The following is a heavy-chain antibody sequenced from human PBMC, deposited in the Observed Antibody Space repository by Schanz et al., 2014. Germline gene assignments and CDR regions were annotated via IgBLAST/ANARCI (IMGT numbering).Heavy chain of an antibody. Sequence: QVQLVQSGAEVKKPGASVKVSCKASGYTFTSYGISWVRQAPGQGLEWMGRIIPVLNIATYAQRFQGRVSITADKSTSTAYMELTSLRSEDTAVYYCARDRRRYCSTASCLHDNWFDPWGQGTLVTVSS. D-gene: IGHD2-2*01. CDR2: IIPVLNIA. V-gene: IGHV1-69*04. J-gene: IGHJ5*02. CDR1: GYTFTSYG. CDR3: ARDRRRYCSTASCLHDNWFDP.